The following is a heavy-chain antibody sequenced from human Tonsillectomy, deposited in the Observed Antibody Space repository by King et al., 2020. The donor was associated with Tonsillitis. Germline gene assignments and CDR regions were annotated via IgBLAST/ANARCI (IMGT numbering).Heavy chain of an antibody. CDR3: ARDGSSYDWGGYPPSFDS. V-gene: IGHV3-21*01. Sequence: VQLVESGGGLVKPGGSLRLSCAASGFTFSSYSMNWVRQAPGKGLEWVSSINSRISSISYADSVKGRFTISRDNAKNSLYLQMNSLRAEDTAVYYCARDGSSYDWGGYPPSFDSRGQGILVPVSS. D-gene: IGHD3-22*01. CDR1: GFTFSSYS. J-gene: IGHJ4*02. CDR2: INSRISSI.